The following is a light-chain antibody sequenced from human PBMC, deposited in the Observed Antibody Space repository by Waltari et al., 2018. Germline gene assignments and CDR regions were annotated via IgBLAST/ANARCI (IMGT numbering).Light chain of an antibody. V-gene: IGKV3-15*01. CDR1: QSIGFS. CDR3: QQYNNWPPGT. Sequence: ETVMTQSPATLSVSPGERATLSCRASQSIGFSLAWYQQKPGQAPRLLLYHASTRATCIPARFSGSGSETAFTLTISSLQSEDFAVYYCQQYNNWPPGTFGQGTKVQI. CDR2: HAS. J-gene: IGKJ1*01.